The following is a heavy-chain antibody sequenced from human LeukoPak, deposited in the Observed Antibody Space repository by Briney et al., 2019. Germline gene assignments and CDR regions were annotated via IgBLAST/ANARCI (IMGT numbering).Heavy chain of an antibody. CDR1: GFTFSSYG. CDR3: ARDLSAVAGRGAFDI. D-gene: IGHD6-19*01. J-gene: IGHJ3*02. CDR2: ISGSGGST. Sequence: GGTLRLSCAASGFTFSSYGMSWVRQAPGKGLEWVSAISGSGGSTYYADSVKGRFTISRDNAKNSLYLQMNSLRAEDTAVYYCARDLSAVAGRGAFDIWGQGTMVTVSS. V-gene: IGHV3-23*01.